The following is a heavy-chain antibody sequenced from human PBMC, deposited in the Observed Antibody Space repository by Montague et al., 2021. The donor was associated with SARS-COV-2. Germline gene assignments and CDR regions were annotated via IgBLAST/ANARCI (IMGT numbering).Heavy chain of an antibody. CDR1: GGSFDSYNFF. V-gene: IGHV4-39*07. Sequence: SETLSLTCSVSGGSFDSYNFFWGWNRQPPGKRLEWIGVISNGSRTFDNPSLKSRVTISVDTSKNQFSLTLSSVTAADTAVYYCARRGYSYYYYGLDVWGQGATVTVSS. D-gene: IGHD5-24*01. CDR3: ARRGYSYYYYGLDV. CDR2: ISNGSRT. J-gene: IGHJ6*02.